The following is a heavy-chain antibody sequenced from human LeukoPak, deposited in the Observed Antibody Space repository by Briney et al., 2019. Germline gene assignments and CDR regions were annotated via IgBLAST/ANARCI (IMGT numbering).Heavy chain of an antibody. J-gene: IGHJ4*02. Sequence: GGSLRLSCAASGFTVSSNYMSWVRQAPGKGLEWVSVIYSGGSTYYADSVKGRFTISRDNSKNTLYLQMNSLRAEDTAVYYCAREPYYYGSGRAWHFDYWGQGTLVTVSS. CDR3: AREPYYYGSGRAWHFDY. D-gene: IGHD3-10*01. CDR2: IYSGGST. V-gene: IGHV3-53*01. CDR1: GFTVSSNY.